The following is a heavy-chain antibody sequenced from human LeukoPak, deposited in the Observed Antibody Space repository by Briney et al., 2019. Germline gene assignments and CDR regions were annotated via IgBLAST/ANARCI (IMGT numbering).Heavy chain of an antibody. CDR3: TTESPLWELGDAFDI. Sequence: GGSLRLSCAASGFTFSNAWMSWVRQAPGKGLEWVGRIKSKTDGGTTDYAAPVKGRFTISRDDSKNTLYLQMNSLKTEDTAVYYCTTESPLWELGDAFDIWGQGTMVTVSS. J-gene: IGHJ3*02. CDR2: IKSKTDGGTT. D-gene: IGHD1-26*01. V-gene: IGHV3-15*01. CDR1: GFTFSNAW.